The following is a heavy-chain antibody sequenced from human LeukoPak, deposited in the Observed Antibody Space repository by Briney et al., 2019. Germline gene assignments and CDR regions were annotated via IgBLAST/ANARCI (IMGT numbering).Heavy chain of an antibody. D-gene: IGHD3-3*01. CDR1: GYTLTELS. CDR2: FDPEDGET. V-gene: IGHV1-24*01. Sequence: GASVKVSCKVSGYTLTELSMHWVRQAHGKGLEWMGGFDPEDGETIYAQKFQGRVTMTEDTSTDTAYMELSSLRSEDTAVYYCATDDMEWFPLGYWGQGTLVTVSS. CDR3: ATDDMEWFPLGY. J-gene: IGHJ4*02.